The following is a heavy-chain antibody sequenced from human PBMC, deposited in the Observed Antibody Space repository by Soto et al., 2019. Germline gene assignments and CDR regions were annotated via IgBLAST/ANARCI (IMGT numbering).Heavy chain of an antibody. D-gene: IGHD4-17*01. J-gene: IGHJ4*02. CDR3: ARDYYGGDYG. Sequence: HPGGSLRLSCTASGFTVSSNYISWVRHAPRKGLEWVSVMYSGGSTYYADSAKGRFTISRHNSKNTLYLQMNSLRAEDTAVYYSARDYYGGDYGWGQGTLVTVSS. CDR1: GFTVSSNY. V-gene: IGHV3-53*04. CDR2: MYSGGST.